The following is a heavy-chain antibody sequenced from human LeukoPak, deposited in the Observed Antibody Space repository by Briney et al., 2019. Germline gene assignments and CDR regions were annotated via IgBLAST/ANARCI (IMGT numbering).Heavy chain of an antibody. D-gene: IGHD1-26*01. CDR1: GDSVSSNSAA. J-gene: IGHJ4*02. V-gene: IGHV6-1*01. Sequence: SQTLSLTCAISGDSVSSNSAAWTWIRQSPSRGLEWLGRTYYRSKWYNDYAVSVKSRITINPDTSKNQFSLQLNSVTPEDTAVYYCARISGSYRFYFDYWGQGTLVTVSS. CDR2: TYYRSKWYN. CDR3: ARISGSYRFYFDY.